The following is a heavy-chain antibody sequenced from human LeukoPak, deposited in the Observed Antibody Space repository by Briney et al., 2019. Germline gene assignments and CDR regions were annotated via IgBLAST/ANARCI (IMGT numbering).Heavy chain of an antibody. CDR2: ITNTGGSS. V-gene: IGHV3-23*01. CDR1: GFTFSSFG. CDR3: ARISGSGSNYYYYYMDV. D-gene: IGHD3-10*01. Sequence: GGSLRLSCAPSGFTFSSFGMNWVRQPPGKGLEWVSTITNTGGSSYYADSVKGRFTISRDNSKNTLFLETNNLRADDTAIYYCARISGSGSNYYYYYMDVWGKGTTVTISS. J-gene: IGHJ6*03.